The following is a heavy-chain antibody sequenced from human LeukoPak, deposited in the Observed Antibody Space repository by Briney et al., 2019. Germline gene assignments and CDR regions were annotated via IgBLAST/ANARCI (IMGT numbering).Heavy chain of an antibody. V-gene: IGHV1-18*01. Sequence: GASVKVSCKASGYTFTSYGISWVRQAPGQGLEWMGWISAYNGNTNYAQKLQGRVTMTTDKSTSTAYMELSSLRSEDTAVYYCARDSSGWYLIDYWGQGTLVTVSS. D-gene: IGHD6-19*01. CDR3: ARDSSGWYLIDY. CDR2: ISAYNGNT. CDR1: GYTFTSYG. J-gene: IGHJ4*02.